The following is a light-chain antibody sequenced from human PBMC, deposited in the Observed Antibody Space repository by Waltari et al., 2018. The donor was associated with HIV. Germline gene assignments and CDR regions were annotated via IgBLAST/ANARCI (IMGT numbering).Light chain of an antibody. Sequence: QSALTQPASVSGSPGQSVTIPCTGTSRHGWGYNLVSWYQQPPDKAPTLVIFDANTRPSGIPFRFSASKSGNTASLTISGLQPEDEADYYCCSYMSGSTLVFGGGTKVIV. CDR2: DAN. CDR1: SRHGWGYNL. J-gene: IGLJ3*02. V-gene: IGLV2-14*02. CDR3: CSYMSGSTLV.